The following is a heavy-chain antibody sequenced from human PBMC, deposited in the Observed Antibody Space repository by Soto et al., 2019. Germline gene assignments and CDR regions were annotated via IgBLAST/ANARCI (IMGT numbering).Heavy chain of an antibody. J-gene: IGHJ3*02. V-gene: IGHV1-3*01. Sequence: ASVKVSCKASGYTFTSYAMHWVRQAPGQRLEWMGWINAGNGNTKYSQKFQGRVTITRDTSASTAYMELSSLRSEDTAVYYCARPPSRNDAFDIWGQGTMVTVSS. CDR3: ARPPSRNDAFDI. CDR2: INAGNGNT. CDR1: GYTFTSYA.